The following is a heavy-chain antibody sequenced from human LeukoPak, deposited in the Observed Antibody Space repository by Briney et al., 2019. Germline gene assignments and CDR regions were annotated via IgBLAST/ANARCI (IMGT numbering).Heavy chain of an antibody. CDR2: IYYSGST. D-gene: IGHD2-2*02. Sequence: PSETLSLTGTVSGGSISSYYWSWIRQPPGKGLEWIGYIYYSGSTNYNPSLKSRVTISVDTSKNQFSLKLSSVTAADTAVYYCAREEMLGYCSSTSCYSPYYFDYWGQGTLVTVSS. V-gene: IGHV4-59*01. CDR1: GGSISSYY. J-gene: IGHJ4*02. CDR3: AREEMLGYCSSTSCYSPYYFDY.